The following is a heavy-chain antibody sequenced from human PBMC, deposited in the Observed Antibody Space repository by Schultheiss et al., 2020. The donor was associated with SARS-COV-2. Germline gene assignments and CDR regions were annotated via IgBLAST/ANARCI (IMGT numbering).Heavy chain of an antibody. V-gene: IGHV4-59*12. Sequence: SQTLSLTCTVSGGSISSYYWSWIRQPPGKGLEWIGYIYYSGSTYYNPSLKSRVTISVDTSKNQFSLKLSSVTAADTAVYYCAREERGYYGSGSSYFDYWGQGTLVTVSS. CDR2: IYYSGST. D-gene: IGHD3-10*01. CDR1: GGSISSYY. CDR3: AREERGYYGSGSSYFDY. J-gene: IGHJ4*02.